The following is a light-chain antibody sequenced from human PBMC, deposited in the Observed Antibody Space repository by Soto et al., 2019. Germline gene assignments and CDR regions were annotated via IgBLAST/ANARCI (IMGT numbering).Light chain of an antibody. CDR3: LHHGSPLYT. CDR2: GAS. Sequence: EIVLTQSPGTLSLSPGERATLSCRASQSLSSSFLACYKKKRGQAPRLLIYGASNRATGTPDRFSGSGSGTDFTLTISSLEPEDFAVYFCLHHGSPLYTFGQGTKVEIK. J-gene: IGKJ2*01. V-gene: IGKV3-20*01. CDR1: QSLSSSF.